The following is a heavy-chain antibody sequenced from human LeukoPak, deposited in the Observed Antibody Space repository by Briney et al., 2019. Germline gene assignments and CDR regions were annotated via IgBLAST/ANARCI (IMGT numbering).Heavy chain of an antibody. V-gene: IGHV4-59*11. CDR1: GGSMNTHY. CDR3: ARDRYKPKSPVDWYFDL. Sequence: PSETLSLTCAVSGGSMNTHYWSWIRQPPGKGLEWIGHIYYSGSTNYNPSLKSRVTISVDTSKNQFSLKLSSVTAADTAVYYCARDRYKPKSPVDWYFDLWGRGTLVTVSS. D-gene: IGHD5-18*01. J-gene: IGHJ2*01. CDR2: IYYSGST.